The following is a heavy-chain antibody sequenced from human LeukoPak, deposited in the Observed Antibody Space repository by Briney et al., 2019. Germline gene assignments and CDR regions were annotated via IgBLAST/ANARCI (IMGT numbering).Heavy chain of an antibody. CDR2: IIPIFGTA. D-gene: IGHD2-2*01. CDR1: GGTFSSYA. Sequence: GASVKVSCKASGGTFSSYAISWVRQAPGQGLEWMGGIIPIFGTANYAQKFQGRVTITTDESTSTAYMELSSLRSEDTAVYYCASRYCSSTRCSNWFDPWGQGTLVTVSS. V-gene: IGHV1-69*05. J-gene: IGHJ5*02. CDR3: ASRYCSSTRCSNWFDP.